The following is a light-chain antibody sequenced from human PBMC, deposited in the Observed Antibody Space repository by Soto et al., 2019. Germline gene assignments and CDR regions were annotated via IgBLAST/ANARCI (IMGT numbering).Light chain of an antibody. V-gene: IGKV1-12*01. CDR3: QQANTFALT. CDR2: SAS. J-gene: IGKJ4*01. Sequence: DIQMTQSPSSVSASVGDRVTITCRASQGINKWLAWYQQKPGTAPKLHIYSASSLQSGVPSRFSGSGSGTDFTLTISSLQPEDFATYYCQQANTFALTFGGGTKVEI. CDR1: QGINKW.